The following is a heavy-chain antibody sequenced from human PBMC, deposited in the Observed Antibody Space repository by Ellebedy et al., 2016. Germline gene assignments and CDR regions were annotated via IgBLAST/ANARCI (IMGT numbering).Heavy chain of an antibody. CDR3: ARDTHTYWELGWFNP. D-gene: IGHD1-26*01. V-gene: IGHV1-18*01. CDR2: ISAYNGNT. Sequence: ASVKVSCXASGYTFTSYGISWVRQAPGQGLEWMGWISAYNGNTNYAQKLQGRVTMTTDTSTSTAYMELRSLRSDDTAVYYCARDTHTYWELGWFNPWGQGTLVTVSS. J-gene: IGHJ5*02. CDR1: GYTFTSYG.